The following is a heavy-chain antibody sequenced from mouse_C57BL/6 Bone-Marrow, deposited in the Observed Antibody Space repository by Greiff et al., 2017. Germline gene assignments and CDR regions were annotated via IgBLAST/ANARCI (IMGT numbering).Heavy chain of an antibody. J-gene: IGHJ2*01. CDR1: GYTFTSYG. V-gene: IGHV1-81*01. Sequence: VQLQQSGAELARPGASVQLSCKASGYTFTSYGISWVKQRTGQGLAWIGEVYPRSGNTYYNEKFNGKATLTADKSSSPAYMALRSLTADDSAVYFCARCGFPYYWGQGTTLTVSS. CDR3: ARCGFPYY. CDR2: VYPRSGNT.